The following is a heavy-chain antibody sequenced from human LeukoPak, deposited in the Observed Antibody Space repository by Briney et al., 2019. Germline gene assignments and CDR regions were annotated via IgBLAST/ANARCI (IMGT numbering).Heavy chain of an antibody. V-gene: IGHV4-59*01. CDR1: GGSISSYY. CDR2: IYYSGST. Sequence: SETLSLTCTVSGGSISSYYWSWIRQPPGKGLEWIGYIYYSGSTNYNPSLKSRVTISVDTSKNQFSLKLSSVTAADTAVYYFAMVVTQGYYFDYWGQGTLVTVSS. J-gene: IGHJ4*02. CDR3: AMVVTQGYYFDY. D-gene: IGHD2-21*02.